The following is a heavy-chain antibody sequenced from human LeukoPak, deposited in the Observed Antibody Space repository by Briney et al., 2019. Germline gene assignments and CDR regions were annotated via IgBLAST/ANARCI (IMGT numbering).Heavy chain of an antibody. V-gene: IGHV3-23*01. CDR2: ISGSGGST. CDR3: AKRGDYYDSRGYPYYFDY. J-gene: IGHJ4*02. D-gene: IGHD3-22*01. Sequence: GGSLRLSCAASGFTFSAKWMSWVRQAPGKGLEWVSAISGSGGSTYYADSVKGRFTISRDNSKNTLYLQMNSLRAEDTAVYYCAKRGDYYDSRGYPYYFDYWGQGTLVTVSS. CDR1: GFTFSAKW.